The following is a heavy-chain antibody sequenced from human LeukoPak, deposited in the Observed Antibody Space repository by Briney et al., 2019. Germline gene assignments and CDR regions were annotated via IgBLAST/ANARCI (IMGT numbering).Heavy chain of an antibody. Sequence: GGSLRLSCAASGFTLSSYEMNWVRQAPGKGLEWVSYISSSGSTIYYADSVKGRFTISRDNAKNSLYLQMNSLRAEDTAVYYCARDSYSSSWYDAFDIWGQGTMVTVSS. D-gene: IGHD6-13*01. CDR2: ISSSGSTI. CDR1: GFTLSSYE. V-gene: IGHV3-48*03. J-gene: IGHJ3*02. CDR3: ARDSYSSSWYDAFDI.